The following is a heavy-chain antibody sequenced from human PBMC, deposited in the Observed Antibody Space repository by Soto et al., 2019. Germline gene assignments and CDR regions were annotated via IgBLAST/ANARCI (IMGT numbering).Heavy chain of an antibody. J-gene: IGHJ4*02. CDR3: AKRDRGLMVYAIEGSHFDY. V-gene: IGHV3-23*01. CDR1: GFTFSNYA. Sequence: PGGSLRLSCAASGFTFSNYAMTWVRQAPGKGLEWVSSISGGGGSTYYADSLKGRFTISRDNSKNTLFLQMNSLRADDTAVYYCAKRDRGLMVYAIEGSHFDYWGQGTLVTVSS. CDR2: ISGGGGST. D-gene: IGHD2-8*01.